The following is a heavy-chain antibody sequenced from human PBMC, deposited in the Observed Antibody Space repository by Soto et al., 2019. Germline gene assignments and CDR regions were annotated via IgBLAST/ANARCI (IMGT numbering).Heavy chain of an antibody. V-gene: IGHV1-69*06. CDR2: IIPIFGTA. Sequence: QVQLVQSGAEVKKPGSSVKVSCKASGGTFSSYAISWVRQAPGQGLEWMGGIIPIFGTANYAQKFQGRVTITSHKSMSTAYMALSSLRSEDTAVYYCARDRARALSKDIVVVPAAGDNGLDPWGQGTLVTVSS. D-gene: IGHD2-2*01. CDR1: GGTFSSYA. J-gene: IGHJ5*02. CDR3: ARDRARALSKDIVVVPAAGDNGLDP.